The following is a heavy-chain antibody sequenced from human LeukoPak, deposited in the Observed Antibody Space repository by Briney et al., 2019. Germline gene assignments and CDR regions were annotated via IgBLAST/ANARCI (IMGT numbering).Heavy chain of an antibody. D-gene: IGHD3-22*01. CDR1: GGSFSGYY. CDR2: INHSGST. J-gene: IGHJ4*02. V-gene: IGHV4-34*01. Sequence: ASETLSLTCAVYGGSFSGYYWRWLRQPPGKGLEWIGEINHSGSTNYNPSLKSRVTISVDTSKNQFSLKLSSVTAADTAVYYCARRAPRNYYYDSSGSTSDYWGQGTLVTVSS. CDR3: ARRAPRNYYYDSSGSTSDY.